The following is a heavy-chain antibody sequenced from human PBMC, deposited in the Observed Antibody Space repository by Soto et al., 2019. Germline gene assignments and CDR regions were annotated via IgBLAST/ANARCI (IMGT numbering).Heavy chain of an antibody. CDR1: GFTFSSYG. Sequence: GGSLRLSCAASGFTFSSYGLHWVRQAPGKGLEWVAVIWYDGSNKYYADSVKGRFTISRDNSKNTLYLQMNSLRAEDTAVYYCARARIWVVAAGGIYYGMDVWGQGTTVNVS. D-gene: IGHD2-15*01. CDR2: IWYDGSNK. V-gene: IGHV3-33*01. J-gene: IGHJ6*02. CDR3: ARARIWVVAAGGIYYGMDV.